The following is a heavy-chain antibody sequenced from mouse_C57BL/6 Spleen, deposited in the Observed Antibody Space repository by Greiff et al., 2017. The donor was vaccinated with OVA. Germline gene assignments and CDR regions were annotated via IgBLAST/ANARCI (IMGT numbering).Heavy chain of an antibody. CDR3: ARYYYGSSSWYFDV. V-gene: IGHV1-52*01. CDR2: IDPSDSEP. CDR1: GYTFPSYW. Sequence: QVQLQQPGAELVRPGSSVKLSCKASGYTFPSYWMHWVKQRPIQGLEWIGNIDPSDSEPHYNQKFKDKATLTVDKSSSTAFMQLSSLTSEDSAVYYFARYYYGSSSWYFDVWGTGTTVTVSS. J-gene: IGHJ1*03. D-gene: IGHD1-1*01.